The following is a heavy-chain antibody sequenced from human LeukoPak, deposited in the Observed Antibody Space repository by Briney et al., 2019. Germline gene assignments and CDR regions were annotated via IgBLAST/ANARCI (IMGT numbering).Heavy chain of an antibody. J-gene: IGHJ4*02. V-gene: IGHV3-23*01. D-gene: IGHD6-13*01. CDR1: GFTFSSSA. Sequence: GGSLRLSCAASGFTFSSSAMSWVRQAPGKGLEWVSAITNNGGYTYYADSVQGRFTISRDNSKSTLYLQMNSLRAEDTAVYYCAKDDQMYSSSWYGDYWGQGTLVTVSS. CDR2: ITNNGGYT. CDR3: AKDDQMYSSSWYGDY.